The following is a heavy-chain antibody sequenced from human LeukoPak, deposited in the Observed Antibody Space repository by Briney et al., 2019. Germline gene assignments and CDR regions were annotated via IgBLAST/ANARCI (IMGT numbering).Heavy chain of an antibody. Sequence: PGGSLRLSCAASGFTVSSNYMSWVRQAPGKGLEWVSVIYSGGSTYYADSVKGRFTISRDNSKNTLYLQVNSLRAEDTAVYYCARDQGSGINYYYYYMDVWGKGTTVTVSS. J-gene: IGHJ6*03. CDR3: ARDQGSGINYYYYYMDV. CDR2: IYSGGST. V-gene: IGHV3-66*02. D-gene: IGHD3-10*01. CDR1: GFTVSSNY.